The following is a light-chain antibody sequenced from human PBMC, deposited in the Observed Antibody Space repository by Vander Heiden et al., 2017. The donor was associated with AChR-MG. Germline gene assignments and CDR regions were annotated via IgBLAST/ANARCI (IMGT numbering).Light chain of an antibody. Sequence: DIVMTQSPLSLPATPGEPASISCRSSQSLLHSNGYNYLDWYLQKPGQSPHLLIYLGSNRASGVPDRFSGSGSGTDFTLKISRVEAEDVGVYYCMQALQTPRTFGPGTKVDIK. CDR3: MQALQTPRT. V-gene: IGKV2-28*01. CDR1: QSLLHSNGYNY. J-gene: IGKJ3*01. CDR2: LGS.